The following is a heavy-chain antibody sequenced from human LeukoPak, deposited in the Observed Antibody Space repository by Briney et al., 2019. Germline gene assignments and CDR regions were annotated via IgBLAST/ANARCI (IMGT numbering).Heavy chain of an antibody. J-gene: IGHJ4*02. CDR1: GFTFSSYA. Sequence: GRSLRLSCAASGFTFSSYAMSWVRQAPGKGLEWVSAISGSGGSTYYADSVKGRFTISRDNSKNTLYLQMNSLRAEDTAVYYCAKDQRSGSYYHLFDYWGQGTLVTVSS. D-gene: IGHD1-26*01. V-gene: IGHV3-23*01. CDR2: ISGSGGST. CDR3: AKDQRSGSYYHLFDY.